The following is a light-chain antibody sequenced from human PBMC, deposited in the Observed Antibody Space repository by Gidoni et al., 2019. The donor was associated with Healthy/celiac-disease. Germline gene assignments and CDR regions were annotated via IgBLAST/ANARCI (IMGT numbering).Light chain of an antibody. CDR3: QQRSNWPGFT. CDR1: QRVSSY. CDR2: DAS. J-gene: IGKJ3*01. V-gene: IGKV3-11*01. Sequence: EIVLTQSPATLSLSLGERATLSCRASQRVSSYLAWYQQKPGQAPRLLIYDASNRATGIPARFSGSGSGTDFTLTISSLEPEDFAVYYCQQRSNWPGFTFGPGTKVDIK.